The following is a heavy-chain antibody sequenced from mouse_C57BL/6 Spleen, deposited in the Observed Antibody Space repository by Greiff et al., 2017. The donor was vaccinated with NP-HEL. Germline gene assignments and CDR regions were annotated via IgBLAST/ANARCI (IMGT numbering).Heavy chain of an antibody. CDR3: AREDGYYGAMDY. CDR2: INYDGSST. D-gene: IGHD2-3*01. J-gene: IGHJ4*01. V-gene: IGHV5-16*01. Sequence: EVKLVESEGGLVQPGSSMKLSCTASGFTFSDYYMAWVRQVPEKGLEWVANINYDGSSTYYLDSLKSRFIISRDNAKNILYLQMSSLKSEDTATYYCAREDGYYGAMDYWGQGTSVTVSS. CDR1: GFTFSDYY.